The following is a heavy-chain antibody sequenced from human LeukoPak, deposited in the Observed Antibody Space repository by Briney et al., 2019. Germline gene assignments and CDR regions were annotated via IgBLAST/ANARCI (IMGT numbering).Heavy chain of an antibody. J-gene: IGHJ4*02. CDR1: GGSTYSYY. CDR2: IYYSGST. CDR3: ARSEDYDYIWGSYRFVFDY. Sequence: SETLSLTCTVSGGSTYSYYRSWIRQPPGKGMEWIGYIYYSGSTNYNPSLKSRVTISVDTSKNQFSLKLSSVTAADTAVYYCARSEDYDYIWGSYRFVFDYWGQGTLVTVSS. D-gene: IGHD3-16*02. V-gene: IGHV4-59*12.